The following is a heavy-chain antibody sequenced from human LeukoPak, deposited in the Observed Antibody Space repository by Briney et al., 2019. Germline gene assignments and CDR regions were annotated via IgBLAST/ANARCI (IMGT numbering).Heavy chain of an antibody. CDR2: IYHNGNT. V-gene: IGHV4-4*02. Sequence: SETLSLTCSISGGSVSDSNWWGWIRQPPGKVLEWIGEIYHNGNTGYNPSLKSRVTISVDKSKNQFSLSLTSVTAADTAVYYCARDLYSYNLDAEYWGQGTLVTVSS. J-gene: IGHJ4*02. D-gene: IGHD5-18*01. CDR3: ARDLYSYNLDAEY. CDR1: GGSVSDSNW.